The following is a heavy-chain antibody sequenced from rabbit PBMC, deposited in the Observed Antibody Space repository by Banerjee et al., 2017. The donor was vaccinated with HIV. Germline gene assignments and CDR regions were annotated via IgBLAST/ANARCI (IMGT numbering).Heavy chain of an antibody. D-gene: IGHD2-1*01. CDR2: IYGGSGGST. Sequence: QEHLKESGGGLVQPGGSLKLSCKASGFTLSSYYLCWVRQAPGKGLECIACIYGGSGGSTWYASWAKGRFTISKTSSTTVTLQLTSLTAADTATYFCARGSAAMTMVITGFYFGLLGPGTLVTVS. J-gene: IGHJ4*01. CDR1: GFTLSSYYL. V-gene: IGHV1S45*01. CDR3: ARGSAAMTMVITGFYFGL.